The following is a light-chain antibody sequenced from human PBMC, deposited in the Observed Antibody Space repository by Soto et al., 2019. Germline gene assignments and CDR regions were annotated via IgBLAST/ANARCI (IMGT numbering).Light chain of an antibody. CDR2: GAS. J-gene: IGKJ5*01. CDR1: QSVSTT. V-gene: IGKV3-15*01. CDR3: QQYNNWPYT. Sequence: EIVMTKSPPPLPGPQGKKVPFSFRPSQSVSTTLAWYQQKPGQAPRLLMYGASVRAPGIPARISGGGSGTDFTLTISNLQSEDFAIYYCQQYNNWPYTFGQGTRLEIK.